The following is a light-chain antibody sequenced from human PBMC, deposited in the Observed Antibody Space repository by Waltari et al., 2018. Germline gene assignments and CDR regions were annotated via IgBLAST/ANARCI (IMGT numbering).Light chain of an antibody. CDR3: CSYAGSYVV. CDR2: DVS. V-gene: IGLV2-11*01. CDR1: SSYVGGYNY. Sequence: QSALTQPRSVSGSPGQSVTISCTGTSSYVGGYNYVSWYQQHPGKAPKLIIYDVSKRPSGVPDRFSGSKSGNTASLTIYGLQAEDEADYYCCSYAGSYVVFGGGTKLTVL. J-gene: IGLJ2*01.